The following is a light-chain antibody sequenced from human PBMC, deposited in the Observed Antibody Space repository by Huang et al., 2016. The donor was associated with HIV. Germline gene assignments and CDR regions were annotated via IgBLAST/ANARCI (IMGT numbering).Light chain of an antibody. CDR1: PSVSSN. V-gene: IGKV3-15*01. CDR2: GAS. Sequence: EIVMTQSPATLSVSPGERATLSCRASPSVSSNLAWYQQKPGQAPRLLIYGASTRATGVPARFSGSGSGTEFTLTISSLQSEDFAVNYCQQYNNGPPWTFGQGTKVEIK. J-gene: IGKJ1*01. CDR3: QQYNNGPPWT.